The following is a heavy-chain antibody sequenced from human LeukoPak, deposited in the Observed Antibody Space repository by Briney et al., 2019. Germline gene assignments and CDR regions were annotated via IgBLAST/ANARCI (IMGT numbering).Heavy chain of an antibody. CDR2: ISSSSSYI. V-gene: IGHV3-21*01. J-gene: IGHJ4*02. CDR3: ARDGAAAGQVY. Sequence: GGSLRLSCAASGFTFSSDSMNWVRQAPGKGLEWVSSISSSSSYIYYADSVKGRFTISRDNAKNSLYLQMNSLRAEDTAVYYCARDGAAAGQVYWGQGTLVTVSS. D-gene: IGHD6-13*01. CDR1: GFTFSSDS.